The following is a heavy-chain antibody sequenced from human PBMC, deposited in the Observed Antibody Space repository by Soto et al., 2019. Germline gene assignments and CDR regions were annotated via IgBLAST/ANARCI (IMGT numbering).Heavy chain of an antibody. CDR2: INPNSGGT. J-gene: IGHJ5*02. D-gene: IGHD3-3*01. Sequence: ASVKVSCKASGYTFTSYYMHWVRQAPGQGLEWMGWINPNSGGTNYAQKFQGWVTMTRDTSISTAYMELSRLRSDDTAVYYCARAGTNDFWSGYYNWFDPWGQGTLVTVSS. CDR3: ARAGTNDFWSGYYNWFDP. V-gene: IGHV1-2*04. CDR1: GYTFTSYY.